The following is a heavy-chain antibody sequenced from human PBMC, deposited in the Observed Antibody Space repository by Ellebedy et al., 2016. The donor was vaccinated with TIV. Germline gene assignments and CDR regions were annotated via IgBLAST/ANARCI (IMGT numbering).Heavy chain of an antibody. D-gene: IGHD3/OR15-3a*01. V-gene: IGHV5-51*01. CDR2: IYSGDSVT. CDR1: GYSFTNYW. J-gene: IGHJ3*02. Sequence: GESLKISCKGSGYSFTNYWIGWVRQQPRKGLEWMGIIYSGDSVTRYSPSFQGQVTISADKSITTAYLQWSSLKASDTAIYYCARGADGDWLGFDMWGQGTMVTVSS. CDR3: ARGADGDWLGFDM.